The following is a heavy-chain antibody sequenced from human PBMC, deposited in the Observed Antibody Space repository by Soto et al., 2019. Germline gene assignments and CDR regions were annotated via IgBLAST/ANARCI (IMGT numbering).Heavy chain of an antibody. CDR3: ARDRHVDSGYDYYYYYYMDV. J-gene: IGHJ6*03. D-gene: IGHD5-12*01. V-gene: IGHV3-64*01. CDR2: ISSNGGST. CDR1: GFTFNSYA. Sequence: PGGSLRLSCAASGFTFNSYAMHWVRQAPGKGLEYVSAISSNGGSTYYANSVKGRFTISRDNSKNTLYLQMGSLRAEDMAVYYCARDRHVDSGYDYYYYYYMDVWGKGTTVTVSS.